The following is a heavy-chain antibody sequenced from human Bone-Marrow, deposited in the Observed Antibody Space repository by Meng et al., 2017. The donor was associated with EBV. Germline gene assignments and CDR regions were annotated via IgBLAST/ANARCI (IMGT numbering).Heavy chain of an antibody. CDR3: ARGGDTAMMTPFLLD. J-gene: IGHJ4*02. Sequence: RQLQESGPRLVKPSETLSLTCTVSGASISTSTYYWGWIRQPPEKGLEWIGSIYFSGSTYYNPSLKSRITISVDTSKNQFSLKLNSVTAADTAVYYCARGGDTAMMTPFLLDWGQGTLVTVSS. CDR2: IYFSGST. CDR1: GASISTSTYY. V-gene: IGHV4-39*07. D-gene: IGHD5-18*01.